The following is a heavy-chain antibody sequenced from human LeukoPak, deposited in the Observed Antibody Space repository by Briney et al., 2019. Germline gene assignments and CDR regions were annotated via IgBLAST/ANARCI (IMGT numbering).Heavy chain of an antibody. CDR2: INHSGST. V-gene: IGHV4-34*01. CDR1: GGSFSGYY. CDR3: ARASTTVTRNPFDY. J-gene: IGHJ4*02. D-gene: IGHD4-17*01. Sequence: SETLSLTCAVYGGSFSGYYWSWIRQPPGKGLEWIGEINHSGSTNYNPSLKSRVTISVDTSKNQFSLKLSSVTAADTAVYYCARASTTVTRNPFDYWGQGALVTVSS.